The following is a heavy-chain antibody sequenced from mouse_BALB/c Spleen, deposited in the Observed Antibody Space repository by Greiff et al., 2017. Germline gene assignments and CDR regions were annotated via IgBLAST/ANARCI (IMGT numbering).Heavy chain of an antibody. D-gene: IGHD2-4*01. Sequence: EVKLMESGGGLVQPGGSLKLSCAASGFTFSSYGMSWVRQTPDKRLELVATINSNGGSTYYPDSVKGRFTISRDNAKNTLYLQMSSLKSEDTAMYYCARDRGMITKRAMDYWGQGTSVTVSS. J-gene: IGHJ4*01. V-gene: IGHV5-6-3*01. CDR2: INSNGGST. CDR1: GFTFSSYG. CDR3: ARDRGMITKRAMDY.